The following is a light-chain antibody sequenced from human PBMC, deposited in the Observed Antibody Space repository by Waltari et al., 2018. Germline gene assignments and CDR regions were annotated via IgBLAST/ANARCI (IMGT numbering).Light chain of an antibody. CDR3: SSYAGSNNQV. Sequence: QSALTQPPXASGSPGQSVTISCTGTSSDVGGYNYVSWYQQHPGKAPKLMIYEVSKRPSGVXDRFSGSKSGNTASLTVSGXQAEDEADYYCSSYAGSNNQVFGGGTKLTVL. CDR2: EVS. V-gene: IGLV2-8*01. CDR1: SSDVGGYNY. J-gene: IGLJ3*02.